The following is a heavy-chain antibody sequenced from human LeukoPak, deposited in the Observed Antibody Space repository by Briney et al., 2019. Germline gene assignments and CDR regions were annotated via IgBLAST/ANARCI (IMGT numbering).Heavy chain of an antibody. CDR1: GYSFTSYW. Sequence: GESLKISCKGSGYSFTSYWIGWVRQMPGEGLEWMGIIYPGDSDTRYSPSFQGQVTISADKSISTAYLQWSSLKASDTAMYYCARHYYGSGSYFGYYYYYMDVWGKGTTVTVSS. J-gene: IGHJ6*03. CDR2: IYPGDSDT. D-gene: IGHD3-10*01. V-gene: IGHV5-51*01. CDR3: ARHYYGSGSYFGYYYYYMDV.